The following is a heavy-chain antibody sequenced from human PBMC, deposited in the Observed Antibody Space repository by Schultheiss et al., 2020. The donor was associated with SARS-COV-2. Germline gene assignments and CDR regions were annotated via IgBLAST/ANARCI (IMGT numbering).Heavy chain of an antibody. V-gene: IGHV4-34*01. CDR2: INHSGST. D-gene: IGHD5-24*01. CDR1: GGSFSGYY. CDR3: ARVVEMATIPADAFDI. Sequence: SETLSLTCAVYGGSFSGYYWSWIRQPPGKGLEWIGEINHSGSTNYNPSLKSRVTISVDTSKNQFSLKLSSVTAADTAVYYCARVVEMATIPADAFDIWGQGTMVTVSS. J-gene: IGHJ3*02.